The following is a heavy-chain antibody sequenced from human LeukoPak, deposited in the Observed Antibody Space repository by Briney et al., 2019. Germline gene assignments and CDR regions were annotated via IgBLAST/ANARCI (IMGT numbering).Heavy chain of an antibody. Sequence: SETLSLTCAVYGGSFSGYYWSWIRQPPGKGLEWIGEINHSGSTNYNPSLKSRVTISVDTSKNQFSLKLSSVTAADTAVYYCARGNSVVPAATYYYYYYMDVWGKGTTVTVSS. J-gene: IGHJ6*03. V-gene: IGHV4-34*01. D-gene: IGHD2-2*01. CDR3: ARGNSVVPAATYYYYYYMDV. CDR2: INHSGST. CDR1: GGSFSGYY.